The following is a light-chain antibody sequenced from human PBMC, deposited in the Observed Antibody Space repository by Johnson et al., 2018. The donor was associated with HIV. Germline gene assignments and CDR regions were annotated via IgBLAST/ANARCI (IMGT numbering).Light chain of an antibody. CDR2: DNN. CDR3: GTWDSSLSANV. Sequence: QSVLTQPPSVSAAPGQKVTISCSGSSSNIESYFVSWYQQLPGTAPKLLIYDNNMRPSGIPDRFSGSKSGTSAALGITGVQTGDEADYYCGTWDSSLSANVFGTGTRVTVL. J-gene: IGLJ1*01. V-gene: IGLV1-51*01. CDR1: SSNIESYF.